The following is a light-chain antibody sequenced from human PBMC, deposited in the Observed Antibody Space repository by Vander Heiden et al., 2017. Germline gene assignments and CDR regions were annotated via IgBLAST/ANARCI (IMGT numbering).Light chain of an antibody. Sequence: SYELTQPPSVSVSPGQTASITCSGDKLGNKFVCWYQQKPGQSPVLVIYQDRKRPSGIPERFSGSNAGNTATLTISGTQAMDEAYYYCQEWDSSTEVFGTGTKVTVI. CDR3: QEWDSSTEV. J-gene: IGLJ1*01. V-gene: IGLV3-1*01. CDR1: KLGNKF. CDR2: QDR.